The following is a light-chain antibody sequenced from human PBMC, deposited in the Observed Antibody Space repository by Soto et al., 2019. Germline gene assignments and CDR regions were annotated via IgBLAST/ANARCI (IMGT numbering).Light chain of an antibody. CDR3: QQFNNWPLDPMYT. CDR1: QSVSSN. J-gene: IGKJ2*01. V-gene: IGKV3-15*01. Sequence: VVMTQSPATLSVSPGERATLSCRASQSVSSNLAWYQQRPSQAPRLLIYGASTRATGIPARFSGSGSGTECTLTISSLQSEDFAVYYCQQFNNWPLDPMYTFGQGTKLEIK. CDR2: GAS.